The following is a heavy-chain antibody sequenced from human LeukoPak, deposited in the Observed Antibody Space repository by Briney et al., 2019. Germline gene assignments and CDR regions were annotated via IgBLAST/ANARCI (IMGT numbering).Heavy chain of an antibody. J-gene: IGHJ4*02. CDR1: GYTFTSYG. CDR3: ARDGPYDSGGFDY. Sequence: ASVKVSCKASGYTFTSYGISWVRQAPGQGLEWMGWISAYNGNTNYAQKFQGRVTITTDESTSTAYMELSSLRSEDTAVYYCARDGPYDSGGFDYWGQGTLVTVSS. D-gene: IGHD3-22*01. CDR2: ISAYNGNT. V-gene: IGHV1-18*01.